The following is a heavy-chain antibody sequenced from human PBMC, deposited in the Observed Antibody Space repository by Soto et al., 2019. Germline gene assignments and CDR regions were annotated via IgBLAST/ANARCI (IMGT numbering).Heavy chain of an antibody. CDR3: AKDTYYYGSGRDGMDV. D-gene: IGHD3-10*01. J-gene: IGHJ6*02. CDR1: GFTFSSYG. CDR2: ISYDGSNK. Sequence: QVQLVESGGGVVQPGRSKRLSCAASGFTFSSYGMHWVRQAPGKGLEWVAIISYDGSNKYYADSVKGRFTISRDNSKNTLYLQMNSLRAEDTAVYYCAKDTYYYGSGRDGMDVWGQGTTVTVSS. V-gene: IGHV3-30*18.